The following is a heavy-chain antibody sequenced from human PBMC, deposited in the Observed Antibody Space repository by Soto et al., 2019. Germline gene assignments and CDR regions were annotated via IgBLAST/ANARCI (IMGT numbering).Heavy chain of an antibody. V-gene: IGHV3-23*01. D-gene: IGHD2-21*02. CDR3: AKDTRLLSFYSYYFDY. CDR2: ISGSGGST. Sequence: GESLKISCAASGFTFSSYAMSWVRQAPGKGLEWVSAISGSGGSTYYADSVKGRFTISRDNSKNTLYLQMNSLRAEDTAVYYCAKDTRLLSFYSYYFDYWGQGTLVTVSS. CDR1: GFTFSSYA. J-gene: IGHJ4*02.